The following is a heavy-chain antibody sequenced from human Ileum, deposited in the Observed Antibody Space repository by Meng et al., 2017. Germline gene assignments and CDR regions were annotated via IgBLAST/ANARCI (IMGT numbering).Heavy chain of an antibody. CDR1: GGSFSGYY. D-gene: IGHD3-16*01. CDR3: ARGGGRYGPDFDY. CDR2: INHSGST. V-gene: IGHV4-34*01. J-gene: IGHJ4*02. Sequence: GAGLLKASESLSPTWAVYGGSFSGYYWSWIRQPPGKGLEWIGEINHSGSTNYNPSLKSRVTISVDTSKNQFSLKLSSVTAADTAVYYCARGGGRYGPDFDYWGQGTLVTVSS.